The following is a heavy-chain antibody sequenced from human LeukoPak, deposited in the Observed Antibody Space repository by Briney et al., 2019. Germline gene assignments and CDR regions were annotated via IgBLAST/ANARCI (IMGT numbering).Heavy chain of an antibody. CDR1: GGSISSYY. CDR2: IYYSGST. Sequence: SETLSLTCTVSGGSISSYYWSWIRQPPGKGLEWIGYIYYSGSTNYNPSLKSRVTISVDTSKNQFSLKLSSATAADTAVYYCARSSYYDILTGYHSPFDYWGQGTLVTVSS. D-gene: IGHD3-9*01. V-gene: IGHV4-59*01. J-gene: IGHJ4*02. CDR3: ARSSYYDILTGYHSPFDY.